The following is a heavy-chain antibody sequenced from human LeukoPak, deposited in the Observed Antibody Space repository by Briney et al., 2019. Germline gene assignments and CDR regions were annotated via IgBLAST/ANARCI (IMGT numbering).Heavy chain of an antibody. Sequence: SQTLSLACTVSGGSLSRGDYYWSWIRQPPGKGLEWIGYIYYSGSTYYNPSLKSRVPISVDTSKNQFSLKLSSVTAADTAVYYCARVVILTGYYTHFDYWGQGTLVTVSS. D-gene: IGHD3-9*01. CDR1: GGSLSRGDYY. CDR2: IYYSGST. V-gene: IGHV4-30-4*01. CDR3: ARVVILTGYYTHFDY. J-gene: IGHJ4*02.